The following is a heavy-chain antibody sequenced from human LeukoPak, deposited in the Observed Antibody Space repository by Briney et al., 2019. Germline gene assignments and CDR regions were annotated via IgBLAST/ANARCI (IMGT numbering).Heavy chain of an antibody. Sequence: GGSLRLSCAASGFTFSSYSMNWVRQAPGKGLEWVSYISSSSSTIYYVDSVKGRFTISRDNAKNSLYLQMNSLRAEDTAVYYCAREREGTYGDYGYYYYGMDVWGQGTTVTVSS. D-gene: IGHD4-17*01. CDR2: ISSSSSTI. V-gene: IGHV3-48*01. CDR1: GFTFSSYS. CDR3: AREREGTYGDYGYYYYGMDV. J-gene: IGHJ6*02.